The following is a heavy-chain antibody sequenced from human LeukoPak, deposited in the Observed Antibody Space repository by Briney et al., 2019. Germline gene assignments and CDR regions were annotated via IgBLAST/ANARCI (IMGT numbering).Heavy chain of an antibody. J-gene: IGHJ3*01. CDR3: VRPDRIFGVPAAFDA. Sequence: ASVKVSCKASGGSFSDYPINWVRQAPGQGIEWVGGIIPKYSASNYAQAFQGRGKITAEEARKTVYMEMSGLRPDDTAVYYCVRPDRIFGVPAAFDAWGQGTLVAVSS. D-gene: IGHD3-3*02. CDR1: GGSFSDYP. V-gene: IGHV1-69*13. CDR2: IIPKYSAS.